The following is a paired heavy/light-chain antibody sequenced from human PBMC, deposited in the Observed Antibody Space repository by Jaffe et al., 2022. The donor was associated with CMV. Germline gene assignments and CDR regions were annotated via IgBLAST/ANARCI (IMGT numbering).Heavy chain of an antibody. J-gene: IGHJ6*03. D-gene: IGHD2-2*03. Sequence: EVQLVQSGAEVKKPGESLKISCKASGYRFSSYWIGWVRQMPGKGLEWVGIIYPADSDTRYGPSFQGQVTISADKSISTAYLRWSSLKASDTAMYYCARLYGYCSSSSCPYYYFYMDVWGKGTTVTVSS. CDR3: ARLYGYCSSSSCPYYYFYMDV. V-gene: IGHV5-51*01. CDR1: GYRFSSYW. CDR2: IYPADSDT.
Light chain of an antibody. CDR3: QQYYNWPPT. J-gene: IGKJ1*01. CDR2: GAS. Sequence: EIVMTQSPATLSVSPGERATLSCRASQILSNNLAWYQQKPGQAPRLLISGASTRATGVPARFSGSGSATEFTLTISSLQSEDFAIYYCQQYYNWPPTFGQGTKVEIK. V-gene: IGKV3-15*01. CDR1: QILSNN.